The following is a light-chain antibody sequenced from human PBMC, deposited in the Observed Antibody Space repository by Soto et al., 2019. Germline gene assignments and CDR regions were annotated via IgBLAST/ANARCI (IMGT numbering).Light chain of an antibody. V-gene: IGKV1-39*01. CDR2: TVS. J-gene: IGKJ4*01. CDR3: QQSDNAPLT. Sequence: DIPMTKSPSSLSASVGDRVTITCRASQTIRHLHWYQQIPGRAPKFLISTVSILQSGVPSRFSGSGSGTEFSLTINTLQREDFATYYCQQSDNAPLTFGGGTKVEI. CDR1: QTIRH.